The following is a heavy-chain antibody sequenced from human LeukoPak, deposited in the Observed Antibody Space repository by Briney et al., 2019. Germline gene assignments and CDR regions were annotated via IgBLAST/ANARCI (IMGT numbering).Heavy chain of an antibody. D-gene: IGHD2-2*02. CDR2: ISGSGTNT. Sequence: GGSLRLSCAASGFTFSSYGMSWVRQAPGKGLGWVSGISGSGTNTNYADSVKGRFTISRDNSKNTLYLQMNSLRAEDTAVYYCAKVLGCCSSTSCYTAFDIWGQGTMVTVSS. CDR3: AKVLGCCSSTSCYTAFDI. CDR1: GFTFSSYG. J-gene: IGHJ3*02. V-gene: IGHV3-23*01.